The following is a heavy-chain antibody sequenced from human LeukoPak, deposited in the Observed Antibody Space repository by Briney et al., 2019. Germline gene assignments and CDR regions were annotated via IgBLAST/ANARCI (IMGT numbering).Heavy chain of an antibody. D-gene: IGHD6-13*01. V-gene: IGHV5-51*01. CDR3: ARRAYAPYSSSWYDVDYYMDV. Sequence: GESLKISCKASGYSFSIYWIGWVRQMPGKGLEWMGIIYPGDSDTRYSPPSQGQVTISADTSISTAYLQWSSLKASDTAMYYCARRAYAPYSSSWYDVDYYMDVWGKGTTVTVSS. CDR1: GYSFSIYW. CDR2: IYPGDSDT. J-gene: IGHJ6*03.